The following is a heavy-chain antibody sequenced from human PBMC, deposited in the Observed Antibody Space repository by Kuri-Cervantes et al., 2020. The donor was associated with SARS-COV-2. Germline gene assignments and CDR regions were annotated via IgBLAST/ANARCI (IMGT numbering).Heavy chain of an antibody. D-gene: IGHD6-19*01. CDR2: IYHSGST. CDR1: GYSISSGYY. Sequence: GSLRLSCAVSGYSISSGYYWGWIRQPPGKGLEWIGSIYHSGSTHYKPSLKSRVTLSVGTSKNQFSLKLSSVTAADTAVYYCARHSRLVDFDYWGQGTLVTVSS. J-gene: IGHJ4*02. CDR3: ARHSRLVDFDY. V-gene: IGHV4-38-2*01.